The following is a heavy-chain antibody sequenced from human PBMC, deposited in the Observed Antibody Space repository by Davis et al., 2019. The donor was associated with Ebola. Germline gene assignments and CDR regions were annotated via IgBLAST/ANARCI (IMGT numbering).Heavy chain of an antibody. V-gene: IGHV3-21*01. CDR2: ISTTTTYI. CDR1: GFTFSYYG. J-gene: IGHJ4*02. Sequence: GGSLRLSCAASGFTFSYYGMHWVRQAPGKGLEWVSSISTTTTYISYADSVKGRFTISRDNAKNSLFLQMNSLRAEDTAVYYCARPDILTGFYYFDSWGQGTLVTVSS. D-gene: IGHD3-9*01. CDR3: ARPDILTGFYYFDS.